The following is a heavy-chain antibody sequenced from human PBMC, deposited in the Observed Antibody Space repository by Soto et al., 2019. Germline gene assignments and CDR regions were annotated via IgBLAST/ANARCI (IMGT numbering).Heavy chain of an antibody. J-gene: IGHJ6*02. CDR1: GYTFTGYY. CDR3: AREGGSGSYYEYYYYGMDV. Sequence: ASVKVSCNASGYTFTGYYMHWVRQAPGQGLEWMGWINPNSGGTNYAQKFQGWVTMTRDTSISTAYMELSRLRSDDTAVYYCAREGGSGSYYEYYYYGMDVWGQGTTVTVSS. CDR2: INPNSGGT. V-gene: IGHV1-2*04. D-gene: IGHD3-10*01.